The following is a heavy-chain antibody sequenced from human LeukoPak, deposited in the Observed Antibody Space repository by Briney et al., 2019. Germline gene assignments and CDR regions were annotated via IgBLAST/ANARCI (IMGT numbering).Heavy chain of an antibody. J-gene: IGHJ3*02. CDR3: ARANYYDSSGYSRGAFDI. Sequence: PSETLSLTCTVSGGSIISSSYYWDWIRQPPGKGLEWIGSIFHSGSTYYNPSLKSRVTISVDTSKNQFSLKLSSVTAADTAVYYCARANYYDSSGYSRGAFDIWGQGTVVTVSS. V-gene: IGHV4-39*07. D-gene: IGHD3-22*01. CDR2: IFHSGST. CDR1: GGSIISSSYY.